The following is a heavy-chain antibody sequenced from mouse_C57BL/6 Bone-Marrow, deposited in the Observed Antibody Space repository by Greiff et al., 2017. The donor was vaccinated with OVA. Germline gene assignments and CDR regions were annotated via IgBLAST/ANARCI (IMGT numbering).Heavy chain of an antibody. J-gene: IGHJ2*01. CDR1: GYSITSDY. V-gene: IGHV3-8*01. D-gene: IGHD2-2*01. CDR2: ISYSGST. Sequence: EVMLVESGPGLAKPSQTLSLTCSVTGYSITSDYWNWIRKFPGNKLEYMGYISYSGSTYSNPSLKSRLSITRDTSKNQYYLQLNSVTSEDTATYYCARYESYYGYYFDYWGQGTTLTVSS. CDR3: ARYESYYGYYFDY.